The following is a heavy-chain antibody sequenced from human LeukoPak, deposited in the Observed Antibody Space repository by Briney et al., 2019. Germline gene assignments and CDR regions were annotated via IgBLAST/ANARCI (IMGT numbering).Heavy chain of an antibody. CDR1: GGSFSGYY. CDR2: INHSGST. D-gene: IGHD2-2*02. J-gene: IGHJ5*02. Sequence: SETLSLTCAVYGGSFSGYYWSWIRQPPGKGLEWIGEINHSGSTNYNPSLKSRVTISVDTSKNQFSLKLSSVTAADTAVYYCARGSLVPAAITPWFDPWGQGTLVTVSS. V-gene: IGHV4-34*01. CDR3: ARGSLVPAAITPWFDP.